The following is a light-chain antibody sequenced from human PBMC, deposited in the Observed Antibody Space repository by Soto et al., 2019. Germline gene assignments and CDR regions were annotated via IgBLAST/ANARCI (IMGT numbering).Light chain of an antibody. V-gene: IGKV3-20*01. CDR1: QSFNSIY. CDR3: QRYGRSPTWT. CDR2: GAS. Sequence: EIVLTQSPGTLSLSPGERATLSCRASQSFNSIYLAWYQQKPGQAPRLLIYGASSRATGIPGRFSGSGSGTDFTLNISTVEPEDSAVYYCQRYGRSPTWTFGQGTKVDIK. J-gene: IGKJ1*01.